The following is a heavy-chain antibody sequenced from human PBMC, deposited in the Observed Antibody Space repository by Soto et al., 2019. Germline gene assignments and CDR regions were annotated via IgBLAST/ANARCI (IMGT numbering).Heavy chain of an antibody. Sequence: QVTLKECGPVLVKPTETLTLTCTVSGFSLSRADVGVSWIRQPPGKALEWLAHIFSNDEKSYSTSLKSSLTISKDTSKSQVVLMMTNVDPVDTATYYCARISRYGYDFDYWGQGTLVTVSS. CDR2: IFSNDEK. CDR3: ARISRYGYDFDY. CDR1: GFSLSRADVG. J-gene: IGHJ4*02. V-gene: IGHV2-26*02. D-gene: IGHD5-12*01.